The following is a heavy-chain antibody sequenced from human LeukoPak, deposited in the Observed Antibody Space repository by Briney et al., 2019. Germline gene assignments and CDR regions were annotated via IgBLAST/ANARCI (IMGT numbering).Heavy chain of an antibody. CDR1: GFTFSSYG. V-gene: IGHV3-23*01. CDR3: AKQYIVTTWYWFGS. CDR2: ISPGGEET. J-gene: IGHJ5*01. D-gene: IGHD4-17*01. Sequence: GRSLRLSCAASGFTFSSYGMHWVRQAPGKGLEWVSSISPGGEETYYADSVEGRFTISRDNSKNTLSLQMNSLRAEDTAVYYCAKQYIVTTWYWFGSWGQGTLVTVSS.